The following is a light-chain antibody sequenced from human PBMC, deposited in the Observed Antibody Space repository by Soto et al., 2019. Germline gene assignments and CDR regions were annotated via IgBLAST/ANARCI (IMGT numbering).Light chain of an antibody. CDR3: SSYTTSSTV. J-gene: IGLJ2*01. CDR2: DDR. CDR1: SSDVGSYTS. V-gene: IGLV2-14*03. Sequence: QSVLTQPASVSGSPGQSITISCTGASSDVGSYTSVSWYQHHPGKAPKLIIYDDRNRPSGLSDRFSGSKSGNTASLTISGLQAEDEADYYCSSYTTSSTVFGGGTKLTVL.